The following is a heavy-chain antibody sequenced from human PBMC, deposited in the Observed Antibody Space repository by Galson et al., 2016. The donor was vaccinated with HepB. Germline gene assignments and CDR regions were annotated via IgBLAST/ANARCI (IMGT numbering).Heavy chain of an antibody. CDR3: ARHIAVTGTRGFDY. Sequence: SETLSLTCTVSGDSMTTNWYSWVRQAPGQGLGWIGEAYHTGTTKYNPSLKNRVTISMDTANNHLSLTLHFVTAADTAIYYCARHIAVTGTRGFDYWGQGALVTVSS. CDR2: AYHTGTT. D-gene: IGHD1-7*01. V-gene: IGHV4-4*02. CDR1: GDSMTTNW. J-gene: IGHJ4*02.